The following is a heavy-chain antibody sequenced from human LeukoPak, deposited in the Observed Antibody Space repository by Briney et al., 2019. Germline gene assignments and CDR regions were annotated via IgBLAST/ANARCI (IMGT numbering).Heavy chain of an antibody. D-gene: IGHD2-2*01. J-gene: IGHJ6*02. CDR2: IYPGDSDT. CDR1: GYTFTNYW. V-gene: IGHV5-51*01. Sequence: GESLKISCEGSGYTFTNYWIAWVRQMPGKGLEWMGIIYPGDSDTRYSPSFQGQVTISAVRSISTAYLQWNTLKASDTAMYYCARRTVVGYYGMDVWGQGTTVTVSS. CDR3: ARRTVVGYYGMDV.